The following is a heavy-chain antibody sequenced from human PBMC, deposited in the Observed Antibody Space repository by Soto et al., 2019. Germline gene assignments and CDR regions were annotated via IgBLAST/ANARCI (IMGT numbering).Heavy chain of an antibody. CDR2: IIPIFGTA. J-gene: IGHJ4*02. V-gene: IGHV1-69*13. Sequence: SVKVYCKASGGTFSSYAISWVRQAPGQGLEWMGGIIPIFGTANYAQKFQGRVTITADESTSTAYMELSSLRSEDTAVYYCARDGYDILTGDYWGQGTLVTVSS. CDR1: GGTFSSYA. CDR3: ARDGYDILTGDY. D-gene: IGHD3-9*01.